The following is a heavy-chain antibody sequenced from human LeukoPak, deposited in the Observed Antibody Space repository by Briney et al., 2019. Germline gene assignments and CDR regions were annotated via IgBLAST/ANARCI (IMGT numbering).Heavy chain of an antibody. CDR3: ARDADGYNALDY. CDR2: IYYSGST. Sequence: NPSETLSLTCTVSGGSISSSSYYWSWIRQPPGKGLEWIGYIYYSGSTNYNPSLKSRVTISVDTSKNQFSLKLSSVTAADTAVYYCARDADGYNALDYWGQGTLVTVSS. V-gene: IGHV4-61*01. D-gene: IGHD5-24*01. J-gene: IGHJ4*02. CDR1: GGSISSSSYY.